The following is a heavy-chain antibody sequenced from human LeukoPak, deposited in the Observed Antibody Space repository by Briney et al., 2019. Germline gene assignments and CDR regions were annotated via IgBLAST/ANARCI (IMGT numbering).Heavy chain of an antibody. J-gene: IGHJ4*02. CDR2: IWYDGSHK. V-gene: IGHV3-33*01. CDR3: ARDKELWGKRYYFDY. D-gene: IGHD3-16*01. Sequence: GRSLRLSCAASGFTFSSYGMHWVRQAPGKGLEWVAVIWYDGSHKYYADSVKGRFTISRDNSKNTLYLQMNSLRAEDTAVYYCARDKELWGKRYYFDYWGQGTMHSLSS. CDR1: GFTFSSYG.